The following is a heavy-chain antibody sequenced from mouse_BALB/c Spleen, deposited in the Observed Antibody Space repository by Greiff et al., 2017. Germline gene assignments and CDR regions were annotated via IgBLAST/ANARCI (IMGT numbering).Heavy chain of an antibody. CDR3: ARPFITTAHFDY. CDR1: GFTFSSYG. V-gene: IGHV5-6*01. CDR2: ISSGGSYT. D-gene: IGHD1-2*01. J-gene: IGHJ2*01. Sequence: EVQGVESGGDLVKPGGSLKLSCAASGFTFSSYGMSWVRQTPDKRLEWVATISSGGSYTYYPDSVKGRFTISRDNAKNTLYLQMSSLKSEDTAMYYCARPFITTAHFDYWGQGTTLTVSS.